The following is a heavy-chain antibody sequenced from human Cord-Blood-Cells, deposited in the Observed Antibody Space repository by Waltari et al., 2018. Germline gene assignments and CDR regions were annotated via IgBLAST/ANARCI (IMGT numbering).Heavy chain of an antibody. D-gene: IGHD3-3*01. CDR1: GGPFSGYY. V-gene: IGHV4-34*01. J-gene: IGHJ4*02. CDR3: ARASYYDFWSGTRLTFFDY. Sequence: QVQLQQWGAGLLKPSETLSLTCAVYGGPFSGYYWSWIRQPPGKGLEWIGEINHSGSTNYNPSLKSRVTISVDTSKNQFSLKLSSVTAADTAVYYCARASYYDFWSGTRLTFFDYWGQGTLVTVSS. CDR2: INHSGST.